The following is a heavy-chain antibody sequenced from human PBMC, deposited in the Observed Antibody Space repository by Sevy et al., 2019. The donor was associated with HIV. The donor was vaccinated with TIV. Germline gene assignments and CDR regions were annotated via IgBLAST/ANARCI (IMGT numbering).Heavy chain of an antibody. D-gene: IGHD6-13*01. J-gene: IGHJ5*02. V-gene: IGHV3-20*01. CDR1: GFTFDDYG. CDR2: INWNGGRI. CDR3: ARGKVRRHSYSWQGFDP. Sequence: GGCLRLSCAASGFTFDDYGMSWVRQAPGKGLEWVSGINWNGGRIGYADSVKGRFTISRDNTKNSLYLQMNSLRAEDTALYHCARGKVRRHSYSWQGFDPWGQGTPVSVSS.